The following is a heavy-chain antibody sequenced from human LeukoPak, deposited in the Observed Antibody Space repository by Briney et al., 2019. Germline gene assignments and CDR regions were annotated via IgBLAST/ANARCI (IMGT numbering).Heavy chain of an antibody. D-gene: IGHD5-24*01. J-gene: IGHJ3*02. CDR1: GFTFDDYA. CDR2: ISWNSGSV. V-gene: IGHV3-9*01. Sequence: PGGSLRLSCAASGFTFDDYAMHWVRQAPGKGLEWVSAISWNSGSVGYADSVKGRFTISRDNAKNSLYLQMNSLRAEDTALYYCAKDLNVEMATSNAFDIWGQGTMVTVSS. CDR3: AKDLNVEMATSNAFDI.